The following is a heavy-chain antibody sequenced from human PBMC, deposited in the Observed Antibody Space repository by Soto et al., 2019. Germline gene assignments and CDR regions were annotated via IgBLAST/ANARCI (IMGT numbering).Heavy chain of an antibody. V-gene: IGHV5-51*01. CDR3: ARGGARYYGDYLDYYYYMDV. CDR2: IYPGDSDT. Sequence: GESLKISCKGSGYSFTSYWIGLVRQMPGKGLEWMGIIYPGDSDTRYSPSFQGQVTISADKSISTAYLQWSSLKASDTAMYYCARGGARYYGDYLDYYYYMDVWGKGTTVTVSS. D-gene: IGHD4-17*01. J-gene: IGHJ6*03. CDR1: GYSFTSYW.